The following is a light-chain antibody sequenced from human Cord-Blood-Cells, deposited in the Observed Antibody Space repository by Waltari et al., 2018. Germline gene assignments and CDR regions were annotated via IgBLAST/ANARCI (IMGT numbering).Light chain of an antibody. CDR1: QSMSSW. CDR3: QQYNSYSIA. J-gene: IGKJ5*01. V-gene: IGKV1-5*01. CDR2: DAS. Sequence: DIQMTQSHSTLPESVGARVTITCLASQSMSSWLAWYQQKPGNAPELLIYDASILESGVPSRFSGSGSGTEFTLTISSLQPDDFATYYGQQYNSYSIAFGQGTRLEMK.